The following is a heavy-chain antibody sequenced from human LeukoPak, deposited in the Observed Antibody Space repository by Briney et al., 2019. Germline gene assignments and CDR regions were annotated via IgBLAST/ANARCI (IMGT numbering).Heavy chain of an antibody. V-gene: IGHV4-61*05. CDR2: SYYSGST. D-gene: IGHD3-9*01. Sequence: SETLSLTCTVSGSSISNSNHYWGWIRQPPGKGLEWIGYSYYSGSTNYNPALKSRVTISVDTSKHQSSLKLSSVTAADPAVYYCARRYFDWFLEYWYFDLWGRGTLVTVSS. J-gene: IGHJ2*01. CDR3: ARRYFDWFLEYWYFDL. CDR1: GSSISNSNHY.